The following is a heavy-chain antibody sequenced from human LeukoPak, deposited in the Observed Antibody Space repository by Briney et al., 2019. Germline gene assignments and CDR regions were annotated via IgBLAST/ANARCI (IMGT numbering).Heavy chain of an antibody. D-gene: IGHD6-25*01. CDR3: ARFAAGGSYYYMDV. V-gene: IGHV3-48*01. Sequence: GGSLRLSCAASGFTLNTYTMNWVRQPPGKGLEWVSNIGTSSTTIYYADSVEGRFTISRDNAKNSLYLQMNSLRADDTAVYYCARFAAGGSYYYMDVWGKGTTVTVSS. CDR2: IGTSSTTI. CDR1: GFTLNTYT. J-gene: IGHJ6*03.